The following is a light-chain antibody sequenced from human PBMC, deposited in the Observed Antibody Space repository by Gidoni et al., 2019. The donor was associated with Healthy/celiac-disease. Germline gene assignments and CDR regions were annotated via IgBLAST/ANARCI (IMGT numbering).Light chain of an antibody. Sequence: EIVLTHSPGTLSLSPGERATLSCRASQCVSSSYLAWYQQKPGQAPRLLIYGASSRASGIPDRFSGSGSGTDFTLTISRLEPEDFAVYYCQQYGSSFWTFGQGTKVEIK. CDR3: QQYGSSFWT. V-gene: IGKV3-20*01. CDR2: GAS. CDR1: QCVSSSY. J-gene: IGKJ1*01.